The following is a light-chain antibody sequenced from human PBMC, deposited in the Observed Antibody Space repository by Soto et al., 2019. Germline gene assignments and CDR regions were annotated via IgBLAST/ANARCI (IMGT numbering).Light chain of an antibody. V-gene: IGLV2-8*01. CDR2: GVS. J-gene: IGLJ1*01. CDR1: SCDIGGYNY. Sequence: QSALTQPPSASGAPGQTVTISCTGTSCDIGGYNYVSWYQQHPGTAPKLIIYGVSKRPSGVPDRFSGSKSGTTASLTVSGLQAEDEADYYCSSYAGSNTHYVFGTGTKLTVL. CDR3: SSYAGSNTHYV.